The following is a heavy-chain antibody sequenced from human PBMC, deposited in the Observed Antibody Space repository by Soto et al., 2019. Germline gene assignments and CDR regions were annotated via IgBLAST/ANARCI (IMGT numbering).Heavy chain of an antibody. CDR2: VYHTGDT. J-gene: IGHJ5*02. V-gene: IGHV4-4*02. CDR3: AREIVTAGGNNYFDP. Sequence: SETLSLTCGVSGGTVASSHWWSWVRQSPGRGLEWIGNVYHTGDTNFNPSLQSRVTFSVDRSNNQFSLRLTSVTAADTAVYFCAREIVTAGGNNYFDPWGPGTLVTVSS. CDR1: GGTVASSHW. D-gene: IGHD2-21*02.